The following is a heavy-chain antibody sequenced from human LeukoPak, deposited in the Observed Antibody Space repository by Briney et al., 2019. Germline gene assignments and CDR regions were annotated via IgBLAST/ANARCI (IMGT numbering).Heavy chain of an antibody. CDR2: IYHSGST. J-gene: IGHJ4*02. V-gene: IGHV4-38-2*02. CDR1: GYSISSGYY. CDR3: ARNPYSGYGKLWFGDV. D-gene: IGHD3-10*01. Sequence: SETLSLTCTVSGYSISSGYYWGWIRQPPGKGLEWIGSIYHSGSTYYNPSLKSRVTISVDTSKNQFSLKLSSVTAADTAVYYCARNPYSGYGKLWFGDVWGQGTLVTVSS.